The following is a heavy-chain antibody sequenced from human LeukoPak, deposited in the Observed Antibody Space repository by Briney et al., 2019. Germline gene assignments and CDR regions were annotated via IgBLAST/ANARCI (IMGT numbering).Heavy chain of an antibody. CDR2: INHSGST. Sequence: SETLSLTCAVYGGSFSGYYWSWIRQPPGKGLEWIGEINHSGSTNYNPSLKSRVTISVDTSKNQFSLKLSSVTAADTAVYYCATAGGSYYSGWEFDSWGQGTLVTVSS. V-gene: IGHV4-34*01. J-gene: IGHJ4*02. CDR3: ATAGGSYYSGWEFDS. D-gene: IGHD2-15*01. CDR1: GGSFSGYY.